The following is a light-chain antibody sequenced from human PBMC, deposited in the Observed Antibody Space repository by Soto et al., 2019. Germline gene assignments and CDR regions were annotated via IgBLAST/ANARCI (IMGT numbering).Light chain of an antibody. CDR2: GAS. V-gene: IGKV3-15*01. J-gene: IGKJ3*01. CDR1: QSVSSN. CDR3: QQYNNWPRT. Sequence: EIVMTQSPATLSVSPGERATLSCRASQSVSSNLAWYQLKPGQAPRLLIYGASTRAAGIPARFSGSGSGTEFTLTISSLQSEDFAIYYCQQYNNWPRTFGPGTKVDIK.